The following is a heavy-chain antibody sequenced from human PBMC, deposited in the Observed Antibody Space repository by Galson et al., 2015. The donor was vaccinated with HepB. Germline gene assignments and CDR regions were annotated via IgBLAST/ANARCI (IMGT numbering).Heavy chain of an antibody. D-gene: IGHD6-19*01. CDR3: ARPSSGWYGGGYFDY. J-gene: IGHJ4*02. V-gene: IGHV3-30*04. CDR1: GFAFSSCA. CDR2: ISYDGSNK. Sequence: SLRLSCAASGFAFSSCAMHWVRQAPGKGLEWVAVISYDGSNKYYADSVRGRFTVSRDNSKNTLYLQMNSLRAEDTAVYYCARPSSGWYGGGYFDYWGLGTLVTVSS.